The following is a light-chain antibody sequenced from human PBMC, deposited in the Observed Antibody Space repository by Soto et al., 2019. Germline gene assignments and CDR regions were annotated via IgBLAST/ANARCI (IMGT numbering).Light chain of an antibody. V-gene: IGKV3-20*01. CDR3: QQYGSSLTWT. CDR2: GAS. Sequence: EIVLTQSPGTLSLSAGERATLSCRASQSVSSSYLAWYQKKPGQAPRLLIYGASSRATGIPDRFSGSGSGTDFTLTISRLEPEDFAVYYCQQYGSSLTWTFGQGTKVDIK. J-gene: IGKJ1*01. CDR1: QSVSSSY.